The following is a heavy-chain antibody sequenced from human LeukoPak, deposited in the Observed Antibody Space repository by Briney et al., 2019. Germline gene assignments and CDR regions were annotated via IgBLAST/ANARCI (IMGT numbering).Heavy chain of an antibody. J-gene: IGHJ5*02. CDR3: AKVGECSSTSCSSQYNWFDP. V-gene: IGHV3-23*01. Sequence: GGSLRLSCAASGFTFSGYAMSWVRQAPGKGLEWVSAISGSGGSTYYADSVKGRFTISRDNSKNTLYLQMNSLRAEDTAVYYCAKVGECSSTSCSSQYNWFDPWGQGTLVTVSS. D-gene: IGHD2-2*01. CDR2: ISGSGGST. CDR1: GFTFSGYA.